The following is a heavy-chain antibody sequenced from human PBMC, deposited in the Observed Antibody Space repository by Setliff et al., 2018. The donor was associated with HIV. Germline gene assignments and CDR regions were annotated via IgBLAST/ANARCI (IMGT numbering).Heavy chain of an antibody. D-gene: IGHD1-26*01. CDR1: GGSFSGYH. CDR2: INHTGNT. Sequence: SETLSLTCAVYGGSFSGYHWNWIRQFPGKGLEWIGEINHTGNTQYNPSLKSRVTMSEETSKNQFSLKLKSVTAADTPIYFCARGKGGLVGPAEFDYWGPGTLVTVS. CDR3: ARGKGGLVGPAEFDY. J-gene: IGHJ4*02. V-gene: IGHV4-34*01.